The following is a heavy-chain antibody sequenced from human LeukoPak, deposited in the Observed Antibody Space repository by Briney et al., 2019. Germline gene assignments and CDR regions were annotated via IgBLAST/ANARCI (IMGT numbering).Heavy chain of an antibody. Sequence: QPGRSLRLSCAASGFTFSSYGMHWVRQAPGKGLEWVAVIWYDGSNKYYADSVKGRFTTSRDNSKNTLYLQMNSLRDEDTAVYYCARDSELLPDYWGQGTLVTVSS. CDR2: IWYDGSNK. CDR1: GFTFSSYG. CDR3: ARDSELLPDY. V-gene: IGHV3-33*01. D-gene: IGHD1-26*01. J-gene: IGHJ4*02.